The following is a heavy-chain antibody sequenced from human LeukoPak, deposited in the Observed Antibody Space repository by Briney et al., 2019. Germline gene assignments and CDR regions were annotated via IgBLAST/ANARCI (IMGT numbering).Heavy chain of an antibody. CDR1: GGSISSGDYY. D-gene: IGHD2-15*01. CDR2: IYYTGNT. V-gene: IGHV4-30-4*01. Sequence: SQTLSLTCTVSGGSISSGDYYWSWIRQPPGKGLEWIGYIYYTGNTNYNPSLKSRVTISIDTSKNQISLKLSSVTAADTAVYYCARHCSGDNCYFYGMDVWGQGTTVTVSS. CDR3: ARHCSGDNCYFYGMDV. J-gene: IGHJ6*02.